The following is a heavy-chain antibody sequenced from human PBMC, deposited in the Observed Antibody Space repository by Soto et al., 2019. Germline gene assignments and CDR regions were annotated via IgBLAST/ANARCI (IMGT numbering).Heavy chain of an antibody. Sequence: QVQLVQSGAEVKMPGSSVKVSCKASGGNFNNYAISWVRQAPAQGLQWMGGIIPIIDTTHYAQKLQGRVTISADRGRTTVYMELTGLTSDDSATYFCARERRDRDAFSLWGQGTVVTVSS. CDR1: GGNFNNYA. J-gene: IGHJ3*01. V-gene: IGHV1-69*06. CDR2: IIPIIDTT. CDR3: ARERRDRDAFSL. D-gene: IGHD2-21*01.